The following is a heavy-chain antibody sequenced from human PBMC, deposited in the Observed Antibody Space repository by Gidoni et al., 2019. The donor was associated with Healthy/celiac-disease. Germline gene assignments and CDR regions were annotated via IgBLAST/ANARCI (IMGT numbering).Heavy chain of an antibody. CDR1: GYTFTSYA. D-gene: IGHD1-7*01. CDR2: INAGNGNT. V-gene: IGHV1-3*01. CDR3: ARAPGLELRLNWFDP. Sequence: QVQLVQSGAEVKKPGASVKVSCKASGYTFTSYAMHWVRQAPGQRLEWMGWINAGNGNTKYSQKFQGRVTITRDTSASTAYMELSSLRSEDTAVYYCARAPGLELRLNWFDPWGQGTLVTVSS. J-gene: IGHJ5*02.